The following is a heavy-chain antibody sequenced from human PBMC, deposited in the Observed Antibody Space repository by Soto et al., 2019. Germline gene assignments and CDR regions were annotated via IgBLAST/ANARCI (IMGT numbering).Heavy chain of an antibody. CDR2: VYPRDSDT. J-gene: IGHJ4*02. CDR1: GYIFIDYW. V-gene: IGHV5-51*01. Sequence: GESLKISCKASGYIFIDYWIGWVRQMPGKGLEWMGIVYPRDSDTRYSPSFQGQVTISANRSTGTAFLQWRSLKASDTALYYCARPPLPGYSIHFNSWGQGTLVTVSS. D-gene: IGHD2-15*01. CDR3: ARPPLPGYSIHFNS.